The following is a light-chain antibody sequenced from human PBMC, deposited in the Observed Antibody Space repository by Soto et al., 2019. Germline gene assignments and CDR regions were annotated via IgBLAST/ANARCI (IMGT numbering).Light chain of an antibody. CDR2: KAS. Sequence: DVQMTQSPSTLSASVGARVTISCRASQSIDSWLAWYQQKPGKAPKLLIYKASSLEGGVPSRFSGSGSGTEFTLTISSLQPDDFATYYCQQYKTYMYTFAQGTNLEIK. CDR1: QSIDSW. CDR3: QQYKTYMYT. V-gene: IGKV1-5*03. J-gene: IGKJ2*01.